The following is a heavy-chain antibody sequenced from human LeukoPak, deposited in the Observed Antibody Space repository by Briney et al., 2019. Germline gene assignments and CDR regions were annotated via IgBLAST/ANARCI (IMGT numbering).Heavy chain of an antibody. V-gene: IGHV4-59*01. D-gene: IGHD6-13*01. J-gene: IGHJ4*02. CDR2: IYYSGST. CDR1: GGSISTYY. Sequence: SETLSLTCTVSGGSISTYYWSWIRQPPGKGLEWIGYIYYSGSTNYNPSLKSRVTISVDTSKNQFSLKLRSVTAADTAVYYCARAVGLSAAAGLFDYWGQGTLVTVSS. CDR3: ARAVGLSAAAGLFDY.